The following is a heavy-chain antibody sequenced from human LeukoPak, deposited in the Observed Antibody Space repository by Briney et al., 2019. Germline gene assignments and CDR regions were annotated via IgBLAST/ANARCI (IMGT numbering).Heavy chain of an antibody. D-gene: IGHD2-21*02. CDR2: ISLSAHP. CDR3: FSY. V-gene: IGHV4/OR15-8*02. Sequence: SETLSLTRGVSGGSISGSNWRSWVRLPPGQDLEWIREISLSAHPNYTPSLNGRVTMSLDKSSTQLSLTLPSVTAADPATYCPFSYWGQGTLVIVSS. J-gene: IGHJ4*02. CDR1: GGSISGSNW.